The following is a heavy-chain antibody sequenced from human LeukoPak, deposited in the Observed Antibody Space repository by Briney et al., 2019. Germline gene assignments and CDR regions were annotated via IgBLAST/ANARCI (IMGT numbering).Heavy chain of an antibody. CDR2: IYYSGST. J-gene: IGHJ6*03. Sequence: PSETLSLTCTVSGGSISSSSYYWGWIRQPPGKGLEWIGSIYYSGSTYYNPSLKSRVTISVDTSKNQFSLKLSSVTAADTAVYYCAGVGYGSGSYYYYYYMDVWGKGTTVTVSS. CDR3: AGVGYGSGSYYYYYYMDV. CDR1: GGSISSSSYY. V-gene: IGHV4-39*07. D-gene: IGHD3-10*01.